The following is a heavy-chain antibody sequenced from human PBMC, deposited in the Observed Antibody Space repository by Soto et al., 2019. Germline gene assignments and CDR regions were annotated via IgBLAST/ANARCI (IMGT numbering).Heavy chain of an antibody. V-gene: IGHV3-23*01. J-gene: IGHJ4*02. CDR1: GFTFSSYA. CDR2: MSDSGDEI. Sequence: LRLSCASSGFTFSSYAMNWVRQAPGKGLEWVSTMSDSGDEIYYADSVKGRFTISRDNSKNTLYLQMNSLRAEDTAVYYCAKDPFEPWGGAYFDYWGQGTLVTVSS. CDR3: AKDPFEPWGGAYFDY. D-gene: IGHD2-21*01.